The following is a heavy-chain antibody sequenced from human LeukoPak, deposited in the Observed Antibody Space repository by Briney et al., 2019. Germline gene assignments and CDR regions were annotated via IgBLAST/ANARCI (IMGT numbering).Heavy chain of an antibody. J-gene: IGHJ4*02. D-gene: IGHD3-10*01. CDR2: ISRSGTTT. CDR3: AREMRDYYGSGSHYDY. CDR1: GFSFNNYA. Sequence: PGGSLRLSCVASGFSFNNYAMNWVRQAPGKGLEWVSYISRSGTTTHYADSVKGRFTISRDNAKNSLYLQMNSLRAEDTAVYYCAREMRDYYGSGSHYDYWGQGTLVTVSS. V-gene: IGHV3-48*03.